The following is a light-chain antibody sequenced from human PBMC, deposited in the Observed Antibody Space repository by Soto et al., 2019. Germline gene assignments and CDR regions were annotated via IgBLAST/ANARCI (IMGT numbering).Light chain of an antibody. Sequence: EIVMTQSPATLSVSPGERATLSCRASQSVSSNLAWYQQNPGQAPRLLIYGASTRATGIPARFSGSGSGTAVTLTISSLQSEDFAVYYCQQYNNWPPPLTFGGGTKVEI. CDR1: QSVSSN. CDR2: GAS. V-gene: IGKV3-15*01. J-gene: IGKJ4*01. CDR3: QQYNNWPPPLT.